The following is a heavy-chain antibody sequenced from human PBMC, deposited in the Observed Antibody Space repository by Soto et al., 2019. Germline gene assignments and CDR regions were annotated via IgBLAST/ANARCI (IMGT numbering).Heavy chain of an antibody. J-gene: IGHJ4*02. CDR3: AKDPPLWIAAAGKVFDY. D-gene: IGHD6-13*01. CDR2: ISGSGGST. Sequence: EVQLLESGGGLVQPGGSLRLSCAASGFTFSSYAMSWVRQAPGKGLEWVSAISGSGGSTYYADSVKGRFTISRDNSKNTLYLQRNSLRAEATAVYYCAKDPPLWIAAAGKVFDYWGQGTLVTVSS. CDR1: GFTFSSYA. V-gene: IGHV3-23*01.